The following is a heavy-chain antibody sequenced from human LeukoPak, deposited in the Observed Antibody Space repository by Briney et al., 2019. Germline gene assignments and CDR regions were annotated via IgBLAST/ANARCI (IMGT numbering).Heavy chain of an antibody. CDR2: TVSRGTT. J-gene: IGHJ5*02. CDR3: AKCSTSAYTTGWCNWIDP. CDR1: GFTFTSDA. D-gene: IGHD6-19*01. V-gene: IGHV3-23*01. Sequence: AGGTLRLSCVASGFTFTSDAMNWVSQAPGKGLEWVSSTVSRGTTQYADSVKGRFTVSRDTSKNTLYLQMISLRADDTAVYYCAKCSTSAYTTGWCNWIDPWGQGTLVTVSS.